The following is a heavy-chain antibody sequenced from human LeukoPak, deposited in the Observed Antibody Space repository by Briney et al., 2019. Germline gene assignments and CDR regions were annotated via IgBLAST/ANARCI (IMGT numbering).Heavy chain of an antibody. D-gene: IGHD3-9*01. CDR3: AKAEGYDILTGLDY. J-gene: IGHJ4*02. V-gene: IGHV3-23*01. Sequence: SGGSLRLSCATSGCTFSSYAMSWVRQAPGKGLEWVSGIGASGGSTYYADSVKGRFTISRDNSKNTLYLQMNSLRTEDTAVYYCAKAEGYDILTGLDYWGQGTLVTVSS. CDR2: IGASGGST. CDR1: GCTFSSYA.